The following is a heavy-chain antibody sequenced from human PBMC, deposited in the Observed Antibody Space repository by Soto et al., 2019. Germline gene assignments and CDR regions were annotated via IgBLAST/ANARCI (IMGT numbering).Heavy chain of an antibody. CDR2: MSGTGSST. CDR1: GFTFSSYA. Sequence: EVQLLESGGGLVQPGRSLRLSCAASGFTFSSYAMNWVRQAPGKGLEWVSAMSGTGSSTYYADSVKGRFTISRDNSKNTLYLQMNSLRVEDTAVVSCAKAGFSSCWSPSYFDYWGQGTLVPVSS. CDR3: AKAGFSSCWSPSYFDY. J-gene: IGHJ4*02. D-gene: IGHD6-19*01. V-gene: IGHV3-23*01.